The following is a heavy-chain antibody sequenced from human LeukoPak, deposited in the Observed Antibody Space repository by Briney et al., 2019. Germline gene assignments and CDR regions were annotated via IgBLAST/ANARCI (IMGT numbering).Heavy chain of an antibody. CDR3: ARVRSGYANDAFDI. CDR2: ISSSSSYI. J-gene: IGHJ3*02. D-gene: IGHD5-12*01. V-gene: IGHV3-21*01. Sequence: GGSLRLSCAASGFTFSSYSMNWVRQAPGKGLEWVSSISSSSSYIYYADSVTGRFTISRDNAKNSLYLQMNSLRAEDTAVYYCARVRSGYANDAFDIWGQGTMVTVSS. CDR1: GFTFSSYS.